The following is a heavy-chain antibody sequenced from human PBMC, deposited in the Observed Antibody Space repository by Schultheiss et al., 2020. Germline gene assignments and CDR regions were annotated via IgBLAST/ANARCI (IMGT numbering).Heavy chain of an antibody. CDR3: ARDPYSSSWMEIYYYYGMDV. Sequence: SETLSLTCAVSGGSISSSNWWSWVRQPPGKGLEWIGYVYYSGSTYYNPSLQSRVTISVDTSKNQFSLKLSSVTAADTAVYYCARDPYSSSWMEIYYYYGMDVWGQGTTVTVSS. V-gene: IGHV4-4*02. J-gene: IGHJ6*02. CDR2: VYYSGST. CDR1: GGSISSSNW. D-gene: IGHD6-13*01.